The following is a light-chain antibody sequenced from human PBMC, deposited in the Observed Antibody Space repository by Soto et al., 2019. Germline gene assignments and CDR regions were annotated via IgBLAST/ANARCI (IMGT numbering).Light chain of an antibody. V-gene: IGKV1-5*03. CDR3: QQYSYFAT. J-gene: IGKJ1*01. Sequence: DIPMTQSPSTLSASVGDRVTITCRASQSISSWLTWYQQKAGQAPKLLIYKASIVESGVPSRFSGSGSGTDFTLTISSLQPDDSATYYCQQYSYFATFGQGTRVEV. CDR2: KAS. CDR1: QSISSW.